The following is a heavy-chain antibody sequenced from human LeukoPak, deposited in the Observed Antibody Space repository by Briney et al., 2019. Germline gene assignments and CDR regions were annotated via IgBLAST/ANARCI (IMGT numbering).Heavy chain of an antibody. CDR2: ISAYNGNT. Sequence: GASVKVSCKASGYTFTSYGISWVRQAPGQGLEWMGWISAYNGNTNYAQKLQGRVTMTTDTSTSTAYMELRSLRSDDTAVYYCARDYGSGSQGHYYYYYMDVWGKGTTVTVSS. J-gene: IGHJ6*03. CDR1: GYTFTSYG. D-gene: IGHD3-10*01. CDR3: ARDYGSGSQGHYYYYYMDV. V-gene: IGHV1-18*01.